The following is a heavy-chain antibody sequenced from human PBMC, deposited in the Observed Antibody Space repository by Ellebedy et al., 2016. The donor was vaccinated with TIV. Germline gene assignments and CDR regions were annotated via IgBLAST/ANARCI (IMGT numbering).Heavy chain of an antibody. CDR3: ATHPKGYCSGGSCPRDFDY. D-gene: IGHD2-15*01. CDR1: GYTLTELS. V-gene: IGHV1-24*01. Sequence: AASVKVSCKVSGYTLTELSMHWVRQAPGKGLEWMGGFDPEDGETIYAQKFQGRVTMTEDTSTDTAYMELSSLRSEDTAVYYCATHPKGYCSGGSCPRDFDYWGQGTLVTVSS. J-gene: IGHJ4*02. CDR2: FDPEDGET.